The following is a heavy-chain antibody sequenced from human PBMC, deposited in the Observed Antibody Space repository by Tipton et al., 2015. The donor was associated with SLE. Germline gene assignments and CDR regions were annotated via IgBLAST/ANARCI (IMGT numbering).Heavy chain of an antibody. CDR2: IYYSGST. J-gene: IGHJ2*01. D-gene: IGHD2-15*01. CDR3: AGHRSDSRSNSFFDL. V-gene: IGHV4-39*01. CDR1: GGSIRGSSFY. Sequence: TLSLTCTVSGGSIRGSSFYWGWIRQPPGKGLEWIGSIYYSGSTYYNPSLKSRVTISVDTSKNQFSLKLSSVTAADTAVYYCAGHRSDSRSNSFFDLWGRGTLVTVSS.